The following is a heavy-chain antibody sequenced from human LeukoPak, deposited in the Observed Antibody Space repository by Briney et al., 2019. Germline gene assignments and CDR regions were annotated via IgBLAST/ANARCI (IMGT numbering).Heavy chain of an antibody. J-gene: IGHJ6*03. CDR3: ARRSIGIVVVPAAIIPYYYYYMDV. V-gene: IGHV4-4*09. CDR2: IYTSGST. CDR1: GGSISSYY. Sequence: SETLSLTCTVSGGSISSYYWSWIRQPPGKGLERIGYIYTSGSTNYNPSLKSRVTISVDTSKNQFSLKLSSVTAADTAVYYCARRSIGIVVVPAAIIPYYYYYMDVWGKGTTVTVSS. D-gene: IGHD2-2*01.